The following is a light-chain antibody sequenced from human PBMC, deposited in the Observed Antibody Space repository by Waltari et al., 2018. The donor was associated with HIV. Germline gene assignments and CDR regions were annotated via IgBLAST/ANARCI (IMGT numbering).Light chain of an antibody. CDR2: DVT. CDR1: SSDVGGYNY. V-gene: IGLV2-11*01. J-gene: IGLJ3*02. CDR3: CSYAGTFTWV. Sequence: QSALTQPRSVSGSPGQSVTISCTGTSSDVGGYNYVSWYQQHPGKAPKRMIWDVTKRPSGVPDRFSGSRSGNMASLTISGLQADDEADYYCCSYAGTFTWVFGGGTRLTVL.